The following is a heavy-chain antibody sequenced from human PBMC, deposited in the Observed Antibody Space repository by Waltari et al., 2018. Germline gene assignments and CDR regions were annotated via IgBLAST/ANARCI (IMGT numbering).Heavy chain of an antibody. CDR1: GGSISSGSYY. CDR3: AGNSGSYYYYYYGMDV. D-gene: IGHD1-26*01. J-gene: IGHJ6*02. V-gene: IGHV4-61*09. CDR2: IYTSGST. Sequence: QVQLQESGPGLVKPSQTLSLTCTVSGGSISSGSYYWSWIRQPAGKGLEWIGYIYTSGSTNYTPSLKSRVTISVDTSKNQFSLKLSSVTAADTAVYYCAGNSGSYYYYYYGMDVWGQGTTVTVSS.